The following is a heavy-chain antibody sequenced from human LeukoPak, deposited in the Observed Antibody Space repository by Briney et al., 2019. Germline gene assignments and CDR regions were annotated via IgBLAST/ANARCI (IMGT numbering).Heavy chain of an antibody. CDR2: ISYDGSNK. CDR1: GFTFSSYA. CDR3: TKDDSYTSSWYACDI. D-gene: IGHD6-13*01. J-gene: IGHJ3*02. V-gene: IGHV3-30*04. Sequence: GGSLRLSCAASGFTFSSYAMHWVRQAPGKGLEWVAVISYDGSNKYCTDSVKGRFTISRDNSKNTLYLQMSSLRAEDTAVYYCTKDDSYTSSWYACDIWGQGTMVTVSS.